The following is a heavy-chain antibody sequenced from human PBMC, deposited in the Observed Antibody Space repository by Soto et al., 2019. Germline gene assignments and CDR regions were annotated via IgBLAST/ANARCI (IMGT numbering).Heavy chain of an antibody. J-gene: IGHJ4*02. CDR1: GFTFSSYS. CDR2: ISSSSYI. V-gene: IGHV3-21*01. CDR3: ARDDLRWLRSLYFDY. Sequence: LRLSCAASGFTFSSYSMNWVRQAPGKGLEWVSSISSSSYIYYADSVKGRFTISRDNAKNSLYLQMNSLRAEDTAVYYCARDDLRWLRSLYFDYWGQGTLVTVSS. D-gene: IGHD6-19*01.